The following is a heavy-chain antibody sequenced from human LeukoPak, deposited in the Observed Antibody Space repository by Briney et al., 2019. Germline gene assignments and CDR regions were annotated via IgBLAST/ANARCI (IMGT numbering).Heavy chain of an antibody. J-gene: IGHJ3*02. Sequence: ASVKVSCKASGYTFTGYYMHWVRQAPGQGLEWMGWINPNSGGTNYAQKFQGRVTMSRDTSISTAYMELSRLRSDDTAVYYCARAYDIYSSSSKILLWFGDRLNAFDIWGQGTMVTVSS. CDR2: INPNSGGT. V-gene: IGHV1-2*02. CDR1: GYTFTGYY. D-gene: IGHD3-10*01. CDR3: ARAYDIYSSSSKILLWFGDRLNAFDI.